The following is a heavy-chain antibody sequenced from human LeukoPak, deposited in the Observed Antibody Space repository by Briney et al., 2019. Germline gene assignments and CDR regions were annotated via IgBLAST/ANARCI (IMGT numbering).Heavy chain of an antibody. CDR3: ARDYYGSESYYNWFDP. J-gene: IGHJ5*02. D-gene: IGHD3-10*01. CDR2: INPSGGST. Sequence: ASVTVSCKASGYTFTTCFMHWVREAPGQGIEWMGMINPSGGSTTYAQNFQGRVTMTRDTSTSTVYMELSSLRSEDTALYYCARDYYGSESYYNWFDPWGQGSLVTVSS. CDR1: GYTFTTCF. V-gene: IGHV1-46*01.